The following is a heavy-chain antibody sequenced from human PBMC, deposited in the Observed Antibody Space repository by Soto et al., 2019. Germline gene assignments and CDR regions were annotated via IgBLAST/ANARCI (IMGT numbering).Heavy chain of an antibody. Sequence: GGSLRLSCAASGFPFSSYAMSWVRQAPGKGLEWVSAISGSGGSTYYADSVKGRFTISRDNSKNTLYLQMNSLRAEDTAVYYCAKSPMVREPYNWFDPWGQGTLVTVSS. CDR2: ISGSGGST. D-gene: IGHD3-10*01. CDR3: AKSPMVREPYNWFDP. V-gene: IGHV3-23*01. J-gene: IGHJ5*02. CDR1: GFPFSSYA.